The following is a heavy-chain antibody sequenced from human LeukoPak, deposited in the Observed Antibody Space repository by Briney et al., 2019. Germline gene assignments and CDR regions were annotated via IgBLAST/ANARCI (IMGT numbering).Heavy chain of an antibody. Sequence: GGSLRLSCAASGFTFSSYGMHWVRQAPGEGLEWVAFIRYDGSNKYYADSVKGRFTISRDNSKNTLYLQMNSLRAEDTAVYYCAKGALYYYYMDVWGKGTTVTISS. J-gene: IGHJ6*03. CDR1: GFTFSSYG. CDR3: AKGALYYYYMDV. V-gene: IGHV3-30*02. CDR2: IRYDGSNK.